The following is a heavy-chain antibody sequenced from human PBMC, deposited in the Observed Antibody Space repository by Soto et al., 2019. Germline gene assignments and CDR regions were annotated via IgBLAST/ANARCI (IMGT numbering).Heavy chain of an antibody. Sequence: PSETLSLTXTVSDGSVSSGSYYWSWIRQPPGKGLEWIGYIYYSGSTNYNPSLKSRVTISVDTSKNQFSLKLSSVTAADTAVYYRARKYCSSTSCQFYFDYWGQGTLVTVSS. CDR3: ARKYCSSTSCQFYFDY. D-gene: IGHD2-2*01. J-gene: IGHJ4*02. CDR1: DGSVSSGSYY. V-gene: IGHV4-61*01. CDR2: IYYSGST.